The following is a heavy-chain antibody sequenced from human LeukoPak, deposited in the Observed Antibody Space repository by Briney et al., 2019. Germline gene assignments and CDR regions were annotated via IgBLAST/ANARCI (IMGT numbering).Heavy chain of an antibody. CDR1: GYSFTSYW. D-gene: IGHD6-6*01. V-gene: IGHV5-51*01. CDR2: IYPGDSDT. J-gene: IGHJ4*02. Sequence: GESLKISCKGSGYSFTSYWIGWVRQMPGKGLEWMGIIYPGDSDTRYSPSFQGQVTISADKSISTAYLQWSSLKASDTAMYYCARFEGSSSLSEYYFDYWGQGTLVTVSS. CDR3: ARFEGSSSLSEYYFDY.